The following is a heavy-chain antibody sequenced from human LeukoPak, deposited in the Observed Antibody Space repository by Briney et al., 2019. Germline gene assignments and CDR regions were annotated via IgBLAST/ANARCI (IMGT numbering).Heavy chain of an antibody. Sequence: ASVKVSCKASGYTLTSYGISWVRQAPGQGLEWMGWISAYNGNTNYAQKLQGRVTMTTDTSTSTAYMELRSLRSDDTAVYYCARLTVTMVRGVIIQDYWGQGTLVTVSS. CDR1: GYTLTSYG. V-gene: IGHV1-18*01. CDR2: ISAYNGNT. J-gene: IGHJ4*02. CDR3: ARLTVTMVRGVIIQDY. D-gene: IGHD3-10*01.